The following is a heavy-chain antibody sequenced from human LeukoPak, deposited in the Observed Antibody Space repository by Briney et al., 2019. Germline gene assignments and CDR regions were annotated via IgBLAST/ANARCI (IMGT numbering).Heavy chain of an antibody. D-gene: IGHD5-18*01. CDR1: GYSISSGYY. CDR3: ARPKRRGYSYGLAFDI. Sequence: PSETLSLTCAVSGYSISSGYYWGWIRQPPGKGLEWIGSIYHSGSTYYNPSLKSRVTISVDTSKNRFSLKLSSVTAADTAVYYCARPKRRGYSYGLAFDIWGQGTMVTVSS. J-gene: IGHJ3*02. V-gene: IGHV4-38-2*01. CDR2: IYHSGST.